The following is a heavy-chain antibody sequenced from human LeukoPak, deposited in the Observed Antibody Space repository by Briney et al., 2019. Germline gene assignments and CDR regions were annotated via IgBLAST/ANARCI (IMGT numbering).Heavy chain of an antibody. CDR3: ARDWLYYDILTGYYNPIFDY. J-gene: IGHJ4*02. V-gene: IGHV4-61*02. CDR2: IYTSGST. D-gene: IGHD3-9*01. CDR1: GGSISSGSYY. Sequence: SETLSLTCTVSGGSISSGSYYWSWIRQPAGKGLEWIGRIYTSGSTNYNPSLKSRVTISVDTSKNQFSLKLSSVTAADTAVYYCARDWLYYDILTGYYNPIFDYWGQGTLVTVSS.